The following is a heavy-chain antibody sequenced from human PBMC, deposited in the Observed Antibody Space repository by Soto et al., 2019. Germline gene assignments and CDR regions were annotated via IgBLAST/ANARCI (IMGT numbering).Heavy chain of an antibody. Sequence: QVQLVQSGAEVKKPGASVKVSCKGSGYTFTGYYIHWVRQAPGQGLEWMGYINPNSGGTNYAQKFQGRVTMTRDTSISTVYMELSRLRSDDTAVYWCATDQENYYKSSGYYYAYWGQGTLVTVSS. CDR2: INPNSGGT. V-gene: IGHV1-2*02. CDR1: GYTFTGYY. J-gene: IGHJ4*02. D-gene: IGHD3-22*01. CDR3: ATDQENYYKSSGYYYAY.